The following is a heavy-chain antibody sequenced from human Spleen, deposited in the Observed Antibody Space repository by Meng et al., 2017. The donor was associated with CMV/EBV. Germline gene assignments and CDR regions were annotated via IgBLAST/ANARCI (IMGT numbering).Heavy chain of an antibody. D-gene: IGHD4-23*01. J-gene: IGHJ3*02. CDR1: ESFSGYY. CDR2: ITHSGST. Sequence: ESFSGYYWSWIRQPPGKGLEWIGEITHSGSTNYNPSLKSRVTLSVDTSKNQFSLKLSSVTAADTAVYYCARVPIRGGGNSWRDAFDIWGQGTMVTVSS. V-gene: IGHV4-34*01. CDR3: ARVPIRGGGNSWRDAFDI.